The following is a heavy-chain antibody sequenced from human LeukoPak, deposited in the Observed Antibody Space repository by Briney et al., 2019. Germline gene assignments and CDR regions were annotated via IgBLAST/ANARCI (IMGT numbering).Heavy chain of an antibody. V-gene: IGHV1-2*02. Sequence: GASVKVSCKASGYTFTGYYMHWVRQAPGQGLEWMGWINPNSGGTNYAQKFQGRVTMTRDTSISTAYMELSSLRSEDTAVYYCARSLYYYDSSGCLDWGQGTLVTVSS. J-gene: IGHJ4*02. CDR3: ARSLYYYDSSGCLD. D-gene: IGHD3-22*01. CDR2: INPNSGGT. CDR1: GYTFTGYY.